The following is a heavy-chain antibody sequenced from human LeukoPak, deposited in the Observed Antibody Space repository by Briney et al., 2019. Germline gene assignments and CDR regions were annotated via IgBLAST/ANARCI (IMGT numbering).Heavy chain of an antibody. V-gene: IGHV4-38-2*01. J-gene: IGHJ5*02. Sequence: PSETLSLTCAVSGYSISSGYYWGWIRHPPGKGLEGIGSIYYSGPTYYNPSLKSRVTISVDTSKNQFSLKLSSVTAADTAVYYCARGSMLWGATNWFDPWGQGTLVTVSS. CDR1: GYSISSGYY. CDR3: ARGSMLWGATNWFDP. CDR2: IYYSGPT. D-gene: IGHD3-10*02.